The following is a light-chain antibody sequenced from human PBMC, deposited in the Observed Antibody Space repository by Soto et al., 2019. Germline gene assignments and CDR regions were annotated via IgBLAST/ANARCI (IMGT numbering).Light chain of an antibody. Sequence: DIQMTQSPSSLSASVGDRVTITCRASQGIRNDLDWYQQKPGKAPKRLIFAASSLQSGVPSRFSGSESGTSFTLTINSLQTEDFATYYCLQHNTSPWTFGQGTKVEVK. CDR2: AAS. V-gene: IGKV1-17*01. CDR1: QGIRND. CDR3: LQHNTSPWT. J-gene: IGKJ1*01.